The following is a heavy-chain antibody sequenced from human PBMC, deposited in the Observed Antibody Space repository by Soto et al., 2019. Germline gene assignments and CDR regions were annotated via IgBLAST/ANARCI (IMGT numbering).Heavy chain of an antibody. J-gene: IGHJ6*02. Sequence: SETLSLTCTVSGGSITAYSWSWIRQPAGKGLEWIGRFYVSGSTDYNPSLKSRVAMSVDASKNQVSLKVTSATAADTAVYYCAREGLGSGWFSYYGMDVWGQGTTVTVSS. V-gene: IGHV4-4*07. D-gene: IGHD6-19*01. CDR3: AREGLGSGWFSYYGMDV. CDR1: GGSITAYS. CDR2: FYVSGST.